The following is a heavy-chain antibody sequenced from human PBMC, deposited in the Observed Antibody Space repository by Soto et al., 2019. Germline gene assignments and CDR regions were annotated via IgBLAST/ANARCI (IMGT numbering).Heavy chain of an antibody. V-gene: IGHV3-33*01. CDR3: ASLPFLSSSSPDAFDI. Sequence: GGSLRLSCAASGFTFSSYGMHWVRQAPGKGLEWVVVIWYDGSNKYYADSVKGRFTISRDNSKNTLYLQMNSLRAEDTAVYYCASLPFLSSSSPDAFDIWGQGTMVTVSS. CDR1: GFTFSSYG. J-gene: IGHJ3*02. CDR2: IWYDGSNK. D-gene: IGHD6-6*01.